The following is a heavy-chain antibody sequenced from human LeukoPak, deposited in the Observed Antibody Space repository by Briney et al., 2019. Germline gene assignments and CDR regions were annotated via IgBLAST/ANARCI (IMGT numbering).Heavy chain of an antibody. D-gene: IGHD2-2*01. CDR3: AKDLRNKYQPTL. J-gene: IGHJ4*02. V-gene: IGHV3-23*01. CDR1: GCTVSSYA. Sequence: GGSLRLSCAASGCTVSSYAMSWVRQPPGQGLGRVSAVSGSCGSTYYADSVKGRFNISRDNSKNTLYLQMNSLRAEDTAVYYCAKDLRNKYQPTLWGQGTLVTVSS. CDR2: VSGSCGST.